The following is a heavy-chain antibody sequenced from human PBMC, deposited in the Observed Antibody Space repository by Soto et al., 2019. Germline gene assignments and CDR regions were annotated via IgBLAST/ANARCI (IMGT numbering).Heavy chain of an antibody. CDR1: GFTFSSYS. CDR2: ISSSSSTI. D-gene: IGHD3-10*01. CDR3: DFQRAQLLWFGELFPGWFDP. Sequence: GGSLRLSCSASGFTFSSYSMNWVRQAPGKGLEWVSYISSSSSTIYYADSVKGRFTISRDNAKNSLYLQMNSLRDEDTAVYYCDFQRAQLLWFGELFPGWFDPWGKGTLVTVSS. J-gene: IGHJ5*02. V-gene: IGHV3-48*02.